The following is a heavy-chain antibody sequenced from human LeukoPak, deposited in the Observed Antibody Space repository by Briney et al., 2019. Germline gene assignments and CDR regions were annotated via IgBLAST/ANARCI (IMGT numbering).Heavy chain of an antibody. CDR1: GGSISSSSYY. Sequence: SETLSLTCTVSGGSISSSSYYWGWIRQPPGKGLEWIGSIYYSGSTYYNPSLKGRVTISVDTSKNQFSLKLSSVTAADTALYYCAGIGGRGYCSSTSCPQVFYYYYYGMDVWGHGTTVTVSS. CDR2: IYYSGST. CDR3: AGIGGRGYCSSTSCPQVFYYYYYGMDV. J-gene: IGHJ6*02. V-gene: IGHV4-39*01. D-gene: IGHD2-2*01.